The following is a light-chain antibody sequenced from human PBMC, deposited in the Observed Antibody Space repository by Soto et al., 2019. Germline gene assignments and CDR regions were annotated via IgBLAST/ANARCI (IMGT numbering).Light chain of an antibody. J-gene: IGKJ4*01. Sequence: IVMTQSPATLSVSPGDSATLSCRASQTVNNKIAWYQQRPGQAPRLLVYGASTRVTGIPARFSGSGSGTDFTLTIRSLQPEDIATYYCQQFSDCPPVTFGGGTRVDIK. CDR2: GAS. V-gene: IGKV3D-15*01. CDR1: QTVNNK. CDR3: QQFSDCPPVT.